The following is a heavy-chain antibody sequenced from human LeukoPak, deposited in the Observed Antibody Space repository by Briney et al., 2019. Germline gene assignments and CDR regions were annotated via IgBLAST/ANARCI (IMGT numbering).Heavy chain of an antibody. Sequence: GSSVKVSCKASGGTFSSYAISWVRQAPGQGLEWMGRIIPILGIANYAQKFQGRVTITADKSTSTAYMELSSLRSEDTAVYYCARPLDYYGSGNFDYWGQGTLVTVSS. V-gene: IGHV1-69*04. CDR2: IIPILGIA. D-gene: IGHD3-10*01. CDR3: ARPLDYYGSGNFDY. J-gene: IGHJ4*02. CDR1: GGTFSSYA.